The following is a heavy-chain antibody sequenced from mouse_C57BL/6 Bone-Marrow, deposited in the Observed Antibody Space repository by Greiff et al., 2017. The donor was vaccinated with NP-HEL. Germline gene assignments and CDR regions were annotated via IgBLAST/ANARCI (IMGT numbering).Heavy chain of an antibody. D-gene: IGHD2-4*01. J-gene: IGHJ3*01. CDR2: ISSGSSTI. V-gene: IGHV5-17*01. CDR1: GFTFSDYG. CDR3: FYYDYGGWCAY. Sequence: DVKLVESGGGLVKPGGSLKLSCAASGFTFSDYGMHWVRQAPEKGLEWVAYISSGSSTIYYADTVKGRFTISRDNAKNTLFLQMTSLRSEDTAMYYCFYYDYGGWCAYWGQGTLVTVSA.